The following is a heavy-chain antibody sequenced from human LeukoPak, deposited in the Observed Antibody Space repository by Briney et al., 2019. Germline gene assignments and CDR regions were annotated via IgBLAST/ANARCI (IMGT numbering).Heavy chain of an antibody. D-gene: IGHD3-16*02. CDR2: IRATAGTT. CDR1: GFTFSSYA. J-gene: IGHJ4*02. Sequence: GGSLRLSCAASGFTFSSYAMTWVRQAPGKGVQRVSTIRATAGTTYCADSVKGRFTISRDNSRNTVYLQMNSLGAEDTAVYYCAKGGYTSYFEYWGQGTLVTVSS. V-gene: IGHV3-23*01. CDR3: AKGGYTSYFEY.